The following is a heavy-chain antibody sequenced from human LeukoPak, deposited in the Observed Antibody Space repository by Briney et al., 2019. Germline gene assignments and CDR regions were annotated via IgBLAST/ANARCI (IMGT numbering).Heavy chain of an antibody. V-gene: IGHV1-2*02. CDR3: ARSPVMIVAQQFLSYYGMDV. J-gene: IGHJ6*02. CDR2: INPNSGGT. CDR1: GYTFTGYY. Sequence: VASVKVSCKASGYTFTGYYMHWVRQAPGQGLEWMGWINPNSGGTNSAQKFQGRVTMTRDTSISTVYMELSRLLSDDTAVYYCARSPVMIVAQQFLSYYGMDVWGQGTTVTVSS. D-gene: IGHD5-12*01.